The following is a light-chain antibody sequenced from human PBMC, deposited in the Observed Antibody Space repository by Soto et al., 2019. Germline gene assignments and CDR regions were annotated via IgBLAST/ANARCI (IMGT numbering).Light chain of an antibody. CDR1: QSISSW. V-gene: IGKV1-5*03. CDR2: RAS. CDR3: QQYNGYPWT. Sequence: DIQMTQSPSTLSASVGDRVTITCRASQSISSWLAWYQRKPGKAPKLLIYRASILESGVPSSFSGSGSGTEFTLPISSLQPDDFATYYCQQYNGYPWTFGQGTKVEV. J-gene: IGKJ1*01.